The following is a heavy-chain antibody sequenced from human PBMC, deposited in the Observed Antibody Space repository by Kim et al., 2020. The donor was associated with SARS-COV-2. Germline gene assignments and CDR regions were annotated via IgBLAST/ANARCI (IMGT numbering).Heavy chain of an antibody. Sequence: RYYGESGRGRVTISRDNSKDTLYLQMHGLRAEDTAVYYCAVVTGYCYGYWGQGTLVTVSP. CDR2: R. CDR3: AVVTGYCYGY. J-gene: IGHJ4*02. V-gene: IGHV3-23*01. D-gene: IGHD3-9*01.